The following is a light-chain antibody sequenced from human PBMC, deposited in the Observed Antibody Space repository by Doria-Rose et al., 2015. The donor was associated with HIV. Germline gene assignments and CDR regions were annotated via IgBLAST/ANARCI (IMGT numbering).Light chain of an antibody. J-gene: IGKJ1*01. V-gene: IGKV3-20*01. CDR1: QSFSSTY. Sequence: DIVMAQSSGTLSLSPGARATLSCSASQSFSSTYLAWYQQKPGQAPSLLIYDGSTRATGIPDRFSASESVTDFTLTINRLEPEDFALYYCHQYGSSWTFGQGTKVEI. CDR2: DGS. CDR3: HQYGSSWT.